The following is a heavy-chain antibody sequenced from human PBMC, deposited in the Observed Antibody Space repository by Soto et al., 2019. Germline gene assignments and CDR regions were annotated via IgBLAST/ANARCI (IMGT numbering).Heavy chain of an antibody. CDR3: AHKGYSGYDFGYYYYGMDV. Sequence: QITLKESGPTLVKPTQTLTLTCTFSGFSLSTSGVGVGWIRQPPGKALEWLALIYWDDDKRYSPSLKSRLTITKDTTKNQVVLTMTNMDPVDTATYYCAHKGYSGYDFGYYYYGMDVWGQGTTVTVSS. CDR1: GFSLSTSGVG. CDR2: IYWDDDK. D-gene: IGHD5-12*01. V-gene: IGHV2-5*02. J-gene: IGHJ6*02.